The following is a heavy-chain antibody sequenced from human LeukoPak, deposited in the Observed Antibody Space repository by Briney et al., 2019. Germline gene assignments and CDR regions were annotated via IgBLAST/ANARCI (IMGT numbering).Heavy chain of an antibody. CDR2: ISGSGGTT. V-gene: IGHV3-23*01. J-gene: IGHJ4*02. D-gene: IGHD2-15*01. CDR1: GFTFSSYA. CDR3: AKDSCSGGSCYSPY. Sequence: PGGSLRLSCAASGFTFSSYAMSWVRQAPGKGLEWVSAISGSGGTTYYADSVKGRFTISRDNSKSTLYLQMNSLRAEDTAVYYCAKDSCSGGSCYSPYWGQGTLVTVSS.